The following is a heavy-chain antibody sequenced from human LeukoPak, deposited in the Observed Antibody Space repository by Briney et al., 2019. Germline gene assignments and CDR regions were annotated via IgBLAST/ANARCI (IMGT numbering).Heavy chain of an antibody. CDR1: GFTFSTYS. D-gene: IGHD2-21*02. J-gene: IGHJ4*02. CDR2: ITSSRIYI. CDR3: ARDGSRGNLVTAPDF. V-gene: IGHV3-21*01. Sequence: GGSLRLSCAASGFTFSTYSMNWVRQAPGKGLEWVSSITSSRIYIYYADSVKGRFTISRDNAKNSLYLQMNSLRAEDTAVYYCARDGSRGNLVTAPDFWGQGTMVTVSS.